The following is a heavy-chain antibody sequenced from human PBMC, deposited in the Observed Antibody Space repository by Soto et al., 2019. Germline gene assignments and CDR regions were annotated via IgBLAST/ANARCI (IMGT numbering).Heavy chain of an antibody. CDR1: GFTFSDYG. Sequence: QVQLVESGGGVVQPGRSLRLSCAASGFTFSDYGMHWVRQTPGKGLEWVAVIWHDGNEKYYADSAKGRFTVSRDNSKNTLYLQMNSLRAEDTALYYCAREFGQYGNYRFDPWGQGTLVAVSS. V-gene: IGHV3-33*01. J-gene: IGHJ5*02. CDR2: IWHDGNEK. CDR3: AREFGQYGNYRFDP. D-gene: IGHD3-16*01.